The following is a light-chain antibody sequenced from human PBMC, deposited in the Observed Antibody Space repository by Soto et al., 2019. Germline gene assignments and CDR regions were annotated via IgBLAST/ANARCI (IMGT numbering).Light chain of an antibody. Sequence: DIQLTQSPSSLSASVGDRVTITFRASQGISSYLGWYQQKPGKAPNLLIYDASTLHSGVPSRFSGSGSGTEFTLTISSLQPDDFATYYCQQYNNNPLTFGGGTKVDIK. CDR3: QQYNNNPLT. CDR2: DAS. J-gene: IGKJ4*01. CDR1: QGISSY. V-gene: IGKV1-9*01.